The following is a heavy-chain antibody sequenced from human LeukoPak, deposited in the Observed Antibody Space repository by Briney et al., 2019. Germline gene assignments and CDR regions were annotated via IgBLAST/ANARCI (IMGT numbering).Heavy chain of an antibody. D-gene: IGHD1-26*01. CDR1: GFTFSSYW. CDR2: IKQDGSEI. V-gene: IGHV3-7*01. CDR3: ARPSLNTGSYFDY. Sequence: GGSLRLSCAASGFTFSSYWMSWVRQAPGKGLEWVANIKQDGSEIYYVDSVRGRFTISRDNAKNSLYLQMNSLRAEDTAVYYCARPSLNTGSYFDYWGQGILVSVSS. J-gene: IGHJ4*02.